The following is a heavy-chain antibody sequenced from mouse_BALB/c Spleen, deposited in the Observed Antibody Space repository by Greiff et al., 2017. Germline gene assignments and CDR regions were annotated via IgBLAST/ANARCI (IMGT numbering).Heavy chain of an antibody. V-gene: IGHV2-6-2*01. D-gene: IGHD3-1*01. CDR2: IWSDGST. CDR3: ARHGGSGTPFAY. J-gene: IGHJ3*01. Sequence: VQGVESGPDLVAPSQSLSITCTVSGFSLTSYGVHWVRQPPGKGLEWLVVIWSDGSTTYNSALKSRLSISKDNSKSQVFLKMNSLQTDDTAMYYCARHGGSGTPFAYWGQGTLVTVSA. CDR1: GFSLTSYG.